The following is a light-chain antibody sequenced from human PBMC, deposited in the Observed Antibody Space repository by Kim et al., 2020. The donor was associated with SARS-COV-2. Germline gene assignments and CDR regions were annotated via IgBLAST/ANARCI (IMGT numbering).Light chain of an antibody. CDR2: GAS. CDR3: QQYESSPRCT. CDR1: QSISSSY. J-gene: IGKJ2*02. V-gene: IGKV3-20*01. Sequence: EIVLTQSPGTLSLSPGERVTLSCRASQSISSSYLAWYQQKPGQAPRLLVYGASTRATGIPDRFGGSGSGTDFTLTISRLEPEDFALYFCQQYESSPRCTFGQETKLEI.